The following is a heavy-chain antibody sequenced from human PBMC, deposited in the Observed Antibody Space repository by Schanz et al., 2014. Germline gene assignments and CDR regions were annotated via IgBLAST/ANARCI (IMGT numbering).Heavy chain of an antibody. V-gene: IGHV3-64D*06. CDR2: ISHDGYST. CDR1: GFTFSIYA. D-gene: IGHD3-10*01. J-gene: IGHJ4*02. Sequence: EVQPVESGGGLVQPGGSLRLSCSAFGFTFSIYAMHWVRQAPGKGLEYVSAISHDGYSTCYADSVKGRFTISRDNSKNTLYLQMGGQTAEDAAVYFGVKDYRGQGTLVTVSS. CDR3: VKDY.